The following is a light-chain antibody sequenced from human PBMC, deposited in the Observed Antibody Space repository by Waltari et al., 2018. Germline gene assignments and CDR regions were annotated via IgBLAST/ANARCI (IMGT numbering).Light chain of an antibody. V-gene: IGLV2-23*01. CDR2: ENS. CDR1: SSDVGNFIL. CDR3: CSYAGTTL. Sequence: QSALTQPASVSGSPGQSITISCTGTSSDVGNFILVSWYQQHPGKAPKLVIYENSKRPSGVSSRCSGSRSGIAASLTVSGLQAEDEAVYYCCSYAGTTLFGGGTKLTVL. J-gene: IGLJ2*01.